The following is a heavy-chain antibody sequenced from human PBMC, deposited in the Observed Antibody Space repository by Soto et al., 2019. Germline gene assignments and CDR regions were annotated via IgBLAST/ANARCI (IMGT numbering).Heavy chain of an antibody. CDR2: ISGSGCST. CDR3: AKGLRSSSTRTLPCDY. Sequence: GGSLRLSCAASGFTFSSYAMSWVRQAPWKGLEWVSAISGSGCSTYYADSVKGRFTISRDNSKNTLYLQMNSLRAEDTAVYYCAKGLRSSSTRTLPCDYWGQGTLVTV. D-gene: IGHD2-2*01. CDR1: GFTFSSYA. J-gene: IGHJ4*02. V-gene: IGHV3-23*01.